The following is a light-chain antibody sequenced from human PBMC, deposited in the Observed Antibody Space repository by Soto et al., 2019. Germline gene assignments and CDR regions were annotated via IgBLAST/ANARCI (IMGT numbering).Light chain of an antibody. CDR3: QQYKTYWT. Sequence: IQMTQSPSTLSASVGDRVTITCRASQSVSSWLAWFQQKPGKAPKLLIYKASNLQSGVSSRFSGGGSGTEFTLTISSLQPDDFATYYCQQYKTYWTFGPGTKVDIK. CDR2: KAS. J-gene: IGKJ1*01. V-gene: IGKV1-5*03. CDR1: QSVSSW.